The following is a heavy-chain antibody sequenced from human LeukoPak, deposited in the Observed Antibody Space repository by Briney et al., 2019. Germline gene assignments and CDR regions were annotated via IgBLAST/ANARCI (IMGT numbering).Heavy chain of an antibody. V-gene: IGHV1-2*02. J-gene: IGHJ4*02. CDR3: ARGNPEYSSSQKHFDY. D-gene: IGHD6-6*01. CDR2: INPNSGGT. CDR1: GYTFTGYY. Sequence: ASVKVSCKASGYTFTGYYMHWVRQAPGQGLEWMGWINPNSGGTNYAQKFQGRVTMTRDASISTAYMELSRLRSDDTAVYYCARGNPEYSSSQKHFDYWGQGTLVTVSS.